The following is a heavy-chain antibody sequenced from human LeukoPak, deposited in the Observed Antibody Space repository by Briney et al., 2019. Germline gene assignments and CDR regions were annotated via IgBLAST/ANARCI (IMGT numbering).Heavy chain of an antibody. CDR2: IYYSGST. J-gene: IGHJ4*02. CDR1: GGSISSYY. V-gene: IGHV4-59*01. Sequence: SETLSLTCTVSGGSISSYYWSWIRQPPGKGLEWIGYIYYSGSTKYNPSLKSRVTISVDTSKNQFSLKLRSVTAADTAVYYCARGGYNYGSFDYWGQGALVTVSS. D-gene: IGHD5-18*01. CDR3: ARGGYNYGSFDY.